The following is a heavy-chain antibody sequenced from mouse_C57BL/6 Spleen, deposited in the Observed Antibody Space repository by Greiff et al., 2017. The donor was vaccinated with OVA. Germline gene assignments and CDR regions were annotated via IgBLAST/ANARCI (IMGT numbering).Heavy chain of an antibody. J-gene: IGHJ4*01. CDR2: IRNKANNHAT. CDR1: GFTFSDAW. CDR3: TPHYYGSSRHYYAMDY. Sequence: EVHLVESGGGLVQPGGSMKLSCAASGFTFSDAWMDWVRQSPEKGLEWVAEIRNKANNHATYYAESVKGRFTISRDDSKSSVYLQMNSLRAEDTGIYYCTPHYYGSSRHYYAMDYWGQGTSVTVSS. V-gene: IGHV6-6*01. D-gene: IGHD1-1*01.